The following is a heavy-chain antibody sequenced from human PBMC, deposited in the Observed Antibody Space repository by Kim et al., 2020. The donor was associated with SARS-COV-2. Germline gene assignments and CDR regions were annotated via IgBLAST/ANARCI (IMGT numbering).Heavy chain of an antibody. D-gene: IGHD1-26*01. CDR2: IRSKANSYAT. CDR3: TRRRMGATLLEDY. Sequence: GGSLRLSCAASGFTFSGSAMHWVRQASGKGLEWVGRIRSKANSYATAYAASVKGRFTISRDDSKNTAYLQMNSLKTEDTAVYYCTRRRMGATLLEDYWGQGTLVTVSS. CDR1: GFTFSGSA. J-gene: IGHJ4*02. V-gene: IGHV3-73*01.